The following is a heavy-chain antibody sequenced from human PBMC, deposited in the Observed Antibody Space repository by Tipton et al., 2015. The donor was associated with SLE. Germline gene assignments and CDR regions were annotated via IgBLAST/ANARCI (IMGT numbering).Heavy chain of an antibody. CDR2: INHSGST. V-gene: IGHV4-34*01. Sequence: TLSLTCAVYGGSFSAYYWSWIRQPPGKGLEWIGEINHSGSTNYNPSLNSRVTISVDTSKNQFSLKLSSVTAADTAVYYCARDETMVRGVDPWGQGTLVTVSS. D-gene: IGHD3-10*01. J-gene: IGHJ5*02. CDR1: GGSFSAYY. CDR3: ARDETMVRGVDP.